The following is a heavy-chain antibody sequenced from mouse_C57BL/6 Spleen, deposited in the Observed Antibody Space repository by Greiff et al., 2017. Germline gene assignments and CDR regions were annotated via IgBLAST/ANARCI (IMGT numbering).Heavy chain of an antibody. D-gene: IGHD2-4*01. CDR2: IHPNSGST. CDR3: APLYYDYDRFAY. J-gene: IGHJ3*01. Sequence: VQLQQSGAELVKPGASVKLSCKASGYTFTSYWMHWVKQRPGQGLEWIGMIHPNSGSTNYNEKFKSKATLTVDKSSSTAYMQLSSLTSEDSAVYYCAPLYYDYDRFAYWGQGTLVTVSA. V-gene: IGHV1-64*01. CDR1: GYTFTSYW.